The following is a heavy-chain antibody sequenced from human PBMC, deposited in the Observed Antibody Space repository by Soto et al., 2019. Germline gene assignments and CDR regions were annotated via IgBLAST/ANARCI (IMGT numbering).Heavy chain of an antibody. J-gene: IGHJ4*02. V-gene: IGHV3-30*18. CDR1: EFTFSNFG. Sequence: QVQLVESGGGVVQPGGSLRLSCAASEFTFSNFGMHWVRRAPGKGLGWVAAISADGSDKYFSGSVKGRFTISRDNSKNKLFPRVTSLRVEVTVVYYLVKGSDVAGQELDYWGQGTRVNVSS. CDR2: ISADGSDK. CDR3: VKGSDVAGQELDY. D-gene: IGHD1-26*01.